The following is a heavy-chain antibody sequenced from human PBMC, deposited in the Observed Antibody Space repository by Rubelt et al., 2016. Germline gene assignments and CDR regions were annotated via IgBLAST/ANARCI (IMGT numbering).Heavy chain of an antibody. Sequence: QVQLQQWGAGLLKRSETLFLTCAVYGETFSSYYWNWIRQSPERGLAWIGEISQGGTTNYNPSLESRVIMSVYKSKNKFSLRRTSMTAADSAMYACARHYCSSGSCYSFDYWGQGTLVTVSS. J-gene: IGHJ4*02. CDR1: GETFSSYY. CDR3: ARHYCSSGSCYSFDY. V-gene: IGHV4-34*02. D-gene: IGHD2-15*01. CDR2: ISQGGTT.